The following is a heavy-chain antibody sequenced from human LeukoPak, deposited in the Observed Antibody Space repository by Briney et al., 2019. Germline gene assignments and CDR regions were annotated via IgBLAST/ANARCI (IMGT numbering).Heavy chain of an antibody. CDR2: ITWDGDDT. CDR1: GFNFDDSA. CDR3: AKARGNSFIVVVPAASGTLTTNDAFDI. D-gene: IGHD2-2*01. J-gene: IGHJ3*02. V-gene: IGHV3-43D*04. Sequence: PGGSLRLSCAASGFNFDDSAMHWVRQAPGKGLEWISLITWDGDDTYYADSVKGRFSVSRDNSKNTLYLQMNSLRAEDTAVYYCAKARGNSFIVVVPAASGTLTTNDAFDIWGQGTMVTVSS.